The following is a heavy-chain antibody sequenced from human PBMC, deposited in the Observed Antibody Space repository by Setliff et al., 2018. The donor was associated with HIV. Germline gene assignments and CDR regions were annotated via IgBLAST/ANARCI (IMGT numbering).Heavy chain of an antibody. V-gene: IGHV1-3*01. CDR3: ARGISGYWNFDY. D-gene: IGHD2-8*02. CDR1: GYTFTIYA. CDR2: INAGNGNT. J-gene: IGHJ4*02. Sequence: ASVKVSCKASGYTFTIYAMHWVRQAPGQRLEWMGWINAGNGNTKYSQKFQGGVTITRDTSASTAYMELSSLRSEDTAVYYCARGISGYWNFDYWGQGTLVTVSS.